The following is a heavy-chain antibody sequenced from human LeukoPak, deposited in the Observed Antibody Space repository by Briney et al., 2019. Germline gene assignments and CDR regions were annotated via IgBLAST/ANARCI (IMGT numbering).Heavy chain of an antibody. CDR1: GYTFTSYG. V-gene: IGHV1-18*01. Sequence: WASVKVSCKASGYTFTSYGISWVRQAPGQGLEWMGWISAYNGNTNYAQKLQGRVTMTTDTSTSTAYMELRSLRSDDTAVYYCARDSIVLMVYAMPNWFDPWGQGTLVTVPS. J-gene: IGHJ5*02. CDR2: ISAYNGNT. D-gene: IGHD2-8*01. CDR3: ARDSIVLMVYAMPNWFDP.